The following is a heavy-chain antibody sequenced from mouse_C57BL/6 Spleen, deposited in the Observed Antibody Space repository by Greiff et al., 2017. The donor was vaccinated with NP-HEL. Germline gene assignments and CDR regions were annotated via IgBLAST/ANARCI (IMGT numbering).Heavy chain of an antibody. CDR3: ARGLSFYAMDY. V-gene: IGHV1-82*01. CDR1: GYAFSSSW. CDR2: IYPGDGDT. Sequence: VKLVESGPELVKPGASVKISCKASGYAFSSSWMNWVKQRPGKGLEWIGRIYPGDGDTNYTGKFKGKATLTSDKSTSTAYMQLSSLTSEDSAVYFCARGLSFYAMDYWGQGTSVTVSS. J-gene: IGHJ4*01. D-gene: IGHD3-1*01.